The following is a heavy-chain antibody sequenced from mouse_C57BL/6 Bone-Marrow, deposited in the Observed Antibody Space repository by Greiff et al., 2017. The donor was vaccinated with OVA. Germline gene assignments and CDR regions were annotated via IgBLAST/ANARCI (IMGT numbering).Heavy chain of an antibody. J-gene: IGHJ3*01. CDR2: INPSSGYT. CDR3: AIYSNYTWFAY. Sequence: VQLQQSGAELAKPGASVKLSCKASGYTFTSYWLHWVKQRPGQGLEWIGYINPSSGYTKYNQKFKDKATLTTDKSSSTAYMQLSSLTYEDSAVYYCAIYSNYTWFAYWGQGTLVTVSA. V-gene: IGHV1-7*01. D-gene: IGHD2-5*01. CDR1: GYTFTSYW.